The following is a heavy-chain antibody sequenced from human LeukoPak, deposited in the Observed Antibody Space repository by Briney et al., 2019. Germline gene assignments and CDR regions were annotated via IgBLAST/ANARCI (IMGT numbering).Heavy chain of an antibody. D-gene: IGHD2-2*02. CDR2: INWNGGST. CDR3: ARAGCSSTSCYKSYYYMDV. CDR1: GFTFADYG. J-gene: IGHJ6*03. Sequence: GGSLRLSCAASGFTFADYGMSWVRQAPGKGLEWVCGINWNGGSTGYADSVKGRFTISRDNAKNCLYLQMNSLRAEDTALYYCARAGCSSTSCYKSYYYMDVWGKGTTVTVSS. V-gene: IGHV3-20*04.